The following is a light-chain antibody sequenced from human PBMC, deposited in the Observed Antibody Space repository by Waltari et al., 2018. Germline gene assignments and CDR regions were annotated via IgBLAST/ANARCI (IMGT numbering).Light chain of an antibody. V-gene: IGKV3-15*01. CDR3: QQYDNWPPLT. J-gene: IGKJ5*01. CDR2: GVS. Sequence: EIVMTQSPATLSVSPGERATLSCRACQSFRSNYLAWYQQKPCQAPRLLSYGVSTRATGIPARFSGSGFGTEFTLTISSVQAEDFAVYYCQQYDNWPPLTFGQGTRLEIK. CDR1: QSFRSN.